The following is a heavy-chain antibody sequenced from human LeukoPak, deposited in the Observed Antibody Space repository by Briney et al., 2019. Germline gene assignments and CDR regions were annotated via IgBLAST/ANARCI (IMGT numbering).Heavy chain of an antibody. D-gene: IGHD3-10*01. Sequence: SETLSLTCAVSGYSITSSSWWGWIRQPPGQGLKWIGYIYHSGTTYYNPSLQSRVTMSVDTSKNQFSLKLSSVTAVDTAVYYCARKENVYYYFDYWGQGTLVTVSS. V-gene: IGHV4-28*01. CDR3: ARKENVYYYFDY. CDR2: IYHSGTT. CDR1: GYSITSSSW. J-gene: IGHJ4*02.